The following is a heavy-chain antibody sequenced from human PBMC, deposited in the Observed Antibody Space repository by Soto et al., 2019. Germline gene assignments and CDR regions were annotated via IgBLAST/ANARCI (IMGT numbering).Heavy chain of an antibody. J-gene: IGHJ3*02. D-gene: IGHD5-18*01. CDR3: ARSRPAMALDAFDI. V-gene: IGHV3-11*01. Sequence: GGSLRLSCAASGFTFSDYYMSWIRQAPGKGLEWVSYISSSGSTIYYADSVKGRFTISRDNAKNSLHLQMNSLRAEDTAVYYCARSRPAMALDAFDIWGQGTMVTVSS. CDR2: ISSSGSTI. CDR1: GFTFSDYY.